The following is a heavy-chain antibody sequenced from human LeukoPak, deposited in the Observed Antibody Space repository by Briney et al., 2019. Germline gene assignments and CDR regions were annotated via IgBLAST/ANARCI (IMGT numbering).Heavy chain of an antibody. Sequence: GGSLRLSCAVSGFSVSGYWTTWVRQAPGKGLEWVANIKQDGSEKNYVDSVKGRFTISRDNAENSLFLQMNSLRVEDTAVYYCAREWQGGIAAAGTRIEGDYWGQGTLVAVSS. J-gene: IGHJ4*02. CDR1: GFSVSGYW. CDR3: AREWQGGIAAAGTRIEGDY. V-gene: IGHV3-7*01. CDR2: IKQDGSEK. D-gene: IGHD6-13*01.